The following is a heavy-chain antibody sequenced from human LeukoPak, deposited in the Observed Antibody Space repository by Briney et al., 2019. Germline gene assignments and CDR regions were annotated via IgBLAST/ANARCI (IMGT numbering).Heavy chain of an antibody. J-gene: IGHJ4*02. CDR3: ARAGDTMVRGVINYFDY. D-gene: IGHD3-10*01. V-gene: IGHV4-31*03. CDR1: GGSISSGGYY. CDR2: IYYSGST. Sequence: SETLSLTCTVSGGSISSGGYYWSWIRQHPGKGLEWIGYIYYSGSTYYNPSLKSRVTISVDTSKNQFSLKLSSVTAADTAVYYCARAGDTMVRGVINYFDYWGQGTLVTVSS.